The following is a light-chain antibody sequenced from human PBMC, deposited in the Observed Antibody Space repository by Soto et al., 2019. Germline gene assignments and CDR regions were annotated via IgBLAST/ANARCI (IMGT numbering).Light chain of an antibody. V-gene: IGLV2-14*01. Sequence: LAQPASVSGSPGQSITISCTGTSSDVGGYNYVSWYQQYPDKAPKLMIFEVSNRPSGVSDRFSGSKSGNTASLTISGLQAEDEADYYCSSYAGSNTPLYVFGTGTKVTVL. J-gene: IGLJ1*01. CDR1: SSDVGGYNY. CDR3: SSYAGSNTPLYV. CDR2: EVS.